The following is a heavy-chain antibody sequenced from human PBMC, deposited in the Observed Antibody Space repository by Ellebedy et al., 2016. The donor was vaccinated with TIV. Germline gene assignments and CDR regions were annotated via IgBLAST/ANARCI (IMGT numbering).Heavy chain of an antibody. CDR1: GGSFKDYY. CDR3: ARARLRYFDWAHYYGMDV. D-gene: IGHD3-9*01. Sequence: SETLSLTXAVYGGSFKDYYWTWIRLSPGKGLEWIGEINHSGSTNYNPSLKSRVTISVDTSKNQFSLKLSSVTAADTAVYYCARARLRYFDWAHYYGMDVWGQGTTVTVSS. J-gene: IGHJ6*02. V-gene: IGHV4-34*01. CDR2: INHSGST.